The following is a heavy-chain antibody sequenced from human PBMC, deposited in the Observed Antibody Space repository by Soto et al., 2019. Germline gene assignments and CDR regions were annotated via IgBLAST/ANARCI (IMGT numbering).Heavy chain of an antibody. D-gene: IGHD3-16*02. V-gene: IGHV4-59*01. Sequence: PSETLSLTCTVSGGSISSYYWSWIRQPPGKGLEWIGYIYYSGSTNYNPSLKSRVTISVDTSKNQFSLKLSSVTAADTAVYYCARRYDYVWGSYRPNGYNWFDPWGQGTLVTVSS. CDR1: GGSISSYY. CDR3: ARRYDYVWGSYRPNGYNWFDP. J-gene: IGHJ5*02. CDR2: IYYSGST.